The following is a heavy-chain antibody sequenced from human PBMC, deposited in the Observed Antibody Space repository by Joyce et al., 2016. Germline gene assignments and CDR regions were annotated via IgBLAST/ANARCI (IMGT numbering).Heavy chain of an antibody. Sequence: EVHLVESGGGLVQPGGSLRLSCAASGIIFSSKEMNWVRQAPGKGLEWISSINSDDSRIHYADSVRGLFTISRDNARNSLYLEMNYLRVEDTAIYYCTTPSCANWGQGSLVTVSS. D-gene: IGHD2-2*01. CDR2: INSDDSRI. V-gene: IGHV3-48*03. CDR3: TTPSCAN. J-gene: IGHJ4*02. CDR1: GIIFSSKE.